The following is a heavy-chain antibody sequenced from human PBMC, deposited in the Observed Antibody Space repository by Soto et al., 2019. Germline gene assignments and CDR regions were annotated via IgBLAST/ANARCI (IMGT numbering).Heavy chain of an antibody. Sequence: PSETLSLTCTVSGGSISSYYWSWIRQPPGKGLEWIGCIYYSGSTNYNPSLKSRVTISVDTSKNQFSLKLSSVTAADTAVYYCARNFKGMVYAITPPYYYGMDVWGQGTTVTVSS. CDR2: IYYSGST. V-gene: IGHV4-59*01. J-gene: IGHJ6*02. CDR1: GGSISSYY. D-gene: IGHD2-8*01. CDR3: ARNFKGMVYAITPPYYYGMDV.